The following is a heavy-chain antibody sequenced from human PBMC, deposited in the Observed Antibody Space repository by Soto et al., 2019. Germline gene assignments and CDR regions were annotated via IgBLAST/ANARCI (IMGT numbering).Heavy chain of an antibody. Sequence: QVQLVESGGGVVQPGRSLRLSCTASGITFSSNGMHWVRQAPGKGLEWVAVIWYDGSDKYYADSVKGRFTISRDNSKNTLYLQMNRLRAEDTAVYYCARDRGTVGTFFDYWGQGTLVTVSS. D-gene: IGHD6-13*01. V-gene: IGHV3-33*01. CDR1: GITFSSNG. CDR3: ARDRGTVGTFFDY. CDR2: IWYDGSDK. J-gene: IGHJ4*02.